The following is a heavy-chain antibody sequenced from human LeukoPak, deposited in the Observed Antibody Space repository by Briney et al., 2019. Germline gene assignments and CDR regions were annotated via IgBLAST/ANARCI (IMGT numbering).Heavy chain of an antibody. J-gene: IGHJ3*02. V-gene: IGHV1-2*02. CDR3: ASGDGSSWPNAFDI. CDR1: GYTFTSYG. D-gene: IGHD6-13*01. CDR2: INPNSGGT. Sequence: GASVKVSCKASGYTFTSYGISWVRQAPGQGLEWMGWINPNSGGTNYAQKFQGRVTMTRDTSISTAYMELSRLRSDDTAVYYCASGDGSSWPNAFDIWGQGTMVTVSS.